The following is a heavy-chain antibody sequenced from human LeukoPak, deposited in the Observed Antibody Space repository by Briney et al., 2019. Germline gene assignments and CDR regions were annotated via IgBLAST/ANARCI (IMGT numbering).Heavy chain of an antibody. CDR2: ITYDGYYK. J-gene: IGHJ4*02. V-gene: IGHV3-30*18. CDR3: AKDESGIAVANFDY. CDR1: GFTFSSYG. D-gene: IGHD6-19*01. Sequence: PGRSLRPSCAASGFTFSSYGMHWVRQAPGKGLEWVAVITYDGYYKYYADSVKGRFTISRDNSKNTLYLQMNSLRAEDTAVYYCAKDESGIAVANFDYWGQGTLVTVSS.